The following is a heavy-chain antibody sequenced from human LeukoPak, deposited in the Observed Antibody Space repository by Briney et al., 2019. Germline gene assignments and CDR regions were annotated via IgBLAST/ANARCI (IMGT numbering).Heavy chain of an antibody. V-gene: IGHV1-69*01. CDR1: RGTFSSYA. Sequence: SVKVSCKASRGTFSSYAISWVRQAPGQGLEWMGGIIPIFGTANYAQKFQGRVTITADESTSTAYMELSSLRSEDTAVYYCARVRPYYYDSSGYFGGSYFDYWGQGTLVTVSS. CDR2: IIPIFGTA. D-gene: IGHD3-22*01. J-gene: IGHJ4*02. CDR3: ARVRPYYYDSSGYFGGSYFDY.